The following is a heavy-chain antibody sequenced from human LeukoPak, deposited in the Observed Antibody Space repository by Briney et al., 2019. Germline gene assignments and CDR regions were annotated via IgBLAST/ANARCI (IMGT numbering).Heavy chain of an antibody. CDR1: GFTFSSYE. CDR3: ARDRRDWDFGELLYDAFDI. D-gene: IGHD3-10*01. CDR2: ISSSGSTI. Sequence: GGSLRLSCAASGFTFSSYEMNWVRQAPGKGLEWVSYISSSGSTIYYADSVKGRFTISRDNAKNSLYLQMNSLRAEDTAAYYCARDRRDWDFGELLYDAFDIWGQGTMVTVSS. J-gene: IGHJ3*02. V-gene: IGHV3-48*03.